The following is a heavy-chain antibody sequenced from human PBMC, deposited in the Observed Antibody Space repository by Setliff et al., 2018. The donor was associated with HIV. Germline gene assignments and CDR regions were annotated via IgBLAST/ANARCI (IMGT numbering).Heavy chain of an antibody. J-gene: IGHJ6*03. CDR3: ARDPRSGYDSDTAMVTVYYYYMDV. V-gene: IGHV1-18*04. CDR1: GYTFINFG. Sequence: ASVKVSCTASGYTFINFGITWVRQAPGQGLEWVGYISGYNGNTKYAQNVQGRVTMTTDTSTSTAYMELRSLRYDDTAVYYCARDPRSGYDSDTAMVTVYYYYMDVWGKGTTVTVSS. CDR2: ISGYNGNT. D-gene: IGHD5-18*01.